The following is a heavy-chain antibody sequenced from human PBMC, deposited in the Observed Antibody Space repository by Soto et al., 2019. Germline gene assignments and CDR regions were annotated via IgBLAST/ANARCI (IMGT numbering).Heavy chain of an antibody. D-gene: IGHD1-7*01. J-gene: IGHJ4*02. CDR3: ARSILGTTAFDL. Sequence: EVHLVESGGGLVQPGGSLRLSCAGSGFTFSDYYIDWVRQAPGKGLEWVGRSRDKGNSYSTDYAASVKGRFTVSRDASMNSLYLQMISLKADDTALYYCARSILGTTAFDLWGPGTLVTVSP. CDR2: SRDKGNSYST. CDR1: GFTFSDYY. V-gene: IGHV3-72*01.